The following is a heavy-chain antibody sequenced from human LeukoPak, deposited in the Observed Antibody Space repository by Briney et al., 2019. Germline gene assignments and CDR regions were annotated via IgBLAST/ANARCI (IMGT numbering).Heavy chain of an antibody. CDR2: IIPIFGTA. J-gene: IGHJ6*02. CDR1: GGTFSSYA. V-gene: IGHV1-69*13. CDR3: AGTIFGVVISYYGMDV. Sequence: SVKVSCKASGGTFSSYAISWVRQAPGQGLEWMGGIIPIFGTANYAQKFQGRVTITADESTSTAYMELSSLRSEDTAVYYCAGTIFGVVISYYGMDVWGQGTTVTVSS. D-gene: IGHD3-3*01.